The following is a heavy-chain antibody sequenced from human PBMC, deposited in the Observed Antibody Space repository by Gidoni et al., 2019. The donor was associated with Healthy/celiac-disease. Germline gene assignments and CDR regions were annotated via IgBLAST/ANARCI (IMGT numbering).Heavy chain of an antibody. D-gene: IGHD4-17*01. V-gene: IGHV3-23*01. CDR1: GFTVSSYA. CDR3: AKDLLIYGDPDY. CDR2: ISGSGGST. J-gene: IGHJ4*02. Sequence: EVQLLESGGGLVQPGGSLRLSCAASGFTVSSYAMSWVRQAPGKGLVWVSAISGSGGSTYYADSVKGRFTISRDNSKNTLYLQMNSLRAEDTAVYYCAKDLLIYGDPDYWGQGTLVTVSS.